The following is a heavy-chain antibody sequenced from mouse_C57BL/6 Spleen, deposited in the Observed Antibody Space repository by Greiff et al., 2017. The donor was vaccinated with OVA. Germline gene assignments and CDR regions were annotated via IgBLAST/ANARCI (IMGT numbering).Heavy chain of an antibody. Sequence: QVQLQQPGAELVKPGASVKLSCKASGYTFTSYWMHWVKQRPGQGLEWIGMIHPNSGSTNYNEKFKSKATLTVDKSSSTAYMQLSSLTSEDSAVYYCARYYYGSPYWYFDVWGTGTTVTVSS. CDR2: IHPNSGST. D-gene: IGHD1-1*01. J-gene: IGHJ1*03. V-gene: IGHV1-64*01. CDR3: ARYYYGSPYWYFDV. CDR1: GYTFTSYW.